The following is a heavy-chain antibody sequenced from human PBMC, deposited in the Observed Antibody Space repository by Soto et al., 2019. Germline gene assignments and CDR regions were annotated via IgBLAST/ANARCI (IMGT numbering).Heavy chain of an antibody. D-gene: IGHD3-3*01. J-gene: IGHJ4*01. Sequence: SVKVSCNASGGSFSTYAINWLRQAPGQGLEWMGGIIPLFGTENYAQNFQDRFTFTADKSTTTDYMEVRRLRSEDTAVYYCATGFWSGPIAHYFDYWGQGTLVTVSS. CDR3: ATGFWSGPIAHYFDY. CDR2: IIPLFGTE. V-gene: IGHV1-69*06. CDR1: GGSFSTYA.